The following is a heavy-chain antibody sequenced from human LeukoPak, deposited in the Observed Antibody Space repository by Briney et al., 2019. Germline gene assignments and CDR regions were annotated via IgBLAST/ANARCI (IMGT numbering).Heavy chain of an antibody. CDR3: ANPEWGTYLVGFHY. D-gene: IGHD1-26*01. J-gene: IGHJ4*02. CDR1: GFTFSSSA. V-gene: IGHV3-23*01. CDR2: ISISGDDT. Sequence: PGGSLRLSCAASGFTFSSSAMNRVRQAPGKWLEWVSAISISGDDTYYAESVKGRFTISRDNSKNTLYLRMNSLRAEDTAVYFCANPEWGTYLVGFHYWGQGTLVTVSS.